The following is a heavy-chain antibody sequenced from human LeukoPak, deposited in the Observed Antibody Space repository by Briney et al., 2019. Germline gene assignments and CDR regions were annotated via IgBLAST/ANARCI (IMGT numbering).Heavy chain of an antibody. D-gene: IGHD3-3*01. CDR2: INHSGST. J-gene: IGHJ4*02. Sequence: PSETLSLTCAVYGGSFSGYYWSWIRQPPGKGLEWIGEINHSGSTNYNPSLKSRVTISVDTSKNQFSLKLSSVTAANTAVYYCARLQYYDFWSGYYEYYFDYWGQGTLVTVSS. CDR1: GGSFSGYY. V-gene: IGHV4-34*01. CDR3: ARLQYYDFWSGYYEYYFDY.